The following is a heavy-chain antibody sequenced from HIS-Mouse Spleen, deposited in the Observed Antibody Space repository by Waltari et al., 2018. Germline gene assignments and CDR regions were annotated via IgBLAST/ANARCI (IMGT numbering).Heavy chain of an antibody. J-gene: IGHJ4*02. D-gene: IGHD4-4*01. Sequence: EVQLVESGGGLVQPGGSLRFSCAASGCTFRSYDMHWVRQATGKGLEWVSAIGTAGDTYYPGSVKGRFTISRENAKNSLYLQMNSLRAGDTAVYYCARGYSNYVPYFDYWGQGTLVTVSS. CDR3: ARGYSNYVPYFDY. V-gene: IGHV3-13*01. CDR1: GCTFRSYD. CDR2: IGTAGDT.